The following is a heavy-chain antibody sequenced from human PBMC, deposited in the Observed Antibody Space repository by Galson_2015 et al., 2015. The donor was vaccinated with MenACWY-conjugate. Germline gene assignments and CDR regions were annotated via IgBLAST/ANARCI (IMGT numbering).Heavy chain of an antibody. D-gene: IGHD3/OR15-3a*01. CDR3: ARGRTDGYFDY. J-gene: IGHJ4*02. CDR1: GFTFSSYG. CDR2: IYSGGST. V-gene: IGHV3-53*01. Sequence: SLRLSCAASGFTFSSYGMHWVRQAPGKGLEWVSVIYSGGSTYYADSVKGRFTISRDNSKNTLYLQMNSLRAEDTAVYYCARGRTDGYFDYWGQGTLVTVSS.